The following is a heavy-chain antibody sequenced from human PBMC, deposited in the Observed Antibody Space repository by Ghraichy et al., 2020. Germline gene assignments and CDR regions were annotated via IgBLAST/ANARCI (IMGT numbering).Heavy chain of an antibody. CDR3: ARRPMYDSTGWFDP. V-gene: IGHV4-39*01. J-gene: IGHJ5*02. D-gene: IGHD3-22*01. CDR2: IYYSGST. Sequence: SETLSLTCTVSGGSISSSSYYWGWIRQPPGKGLEWIGSIYYSGSTYYNPSLKSRVTISVDTSKNQFSLKLSSVTAADTAVYYCARRPMYDSTGWFDPWGQGTLVTVSS. CDR1: GGSISSSSYY.